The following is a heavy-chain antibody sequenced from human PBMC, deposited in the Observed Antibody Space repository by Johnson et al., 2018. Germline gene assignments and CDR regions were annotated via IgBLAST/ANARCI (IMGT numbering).Heavy chain of an antibody. J-gene: IGHJ1*01. CDR2: ISNHGVY. D-gene: IGHD3-3*01. CDR3: AKETSRTMFGVVTEISYFQN. Sequence: QVGLVESGGGVVEHRRSLGLSCAASGFTFTSYAMHWVRQAPGQGLAWVALISNHGVYNSPDSVRVRFTISRDNSRNTLYLQLNSLRAAHTGLYYCAKETSRTMFGVVTEISYFQNWGQGTLVTVSS. V-gene: IGHV3-30*04. CDR1: GFTFTSYA.